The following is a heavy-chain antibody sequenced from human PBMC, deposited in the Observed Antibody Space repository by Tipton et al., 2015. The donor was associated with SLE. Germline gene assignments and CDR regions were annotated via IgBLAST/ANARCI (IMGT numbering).Heavy chain of an antibody. CDR1: GVTLSDFV. CDR3: AKVAGVGY. J-gene: IGHJ4*02. CDR2: ISGSGDTT. V-gene: IGHV3-23*01. D-gene: IGHD1-26*01. Sequence: GSLRLSCAASGVTLSDFVMSWVRQAPGKGLEWVSAISGSGDTTYYADSVKGRFTFSRDNSKNTLYLQMNSLRAEDTAVYYCAKVAGVGYWGQGTLVTVSS.